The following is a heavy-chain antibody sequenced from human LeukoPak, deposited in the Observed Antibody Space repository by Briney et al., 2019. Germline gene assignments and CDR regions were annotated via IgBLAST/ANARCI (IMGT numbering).Heavy chain of an antibody. CDR3: AKAQNSGYDYENFDY. CDR2: IRYDGSNK. D-gene: IGHD5-12*01. V-gene: IGHV3-30*02. CDR1: GFTFSSYG. J-gene: IGHJ4*02. Sequence: GGSLRLSCAASGFTFSSYGLHWVRQAPGKGLEWVAFIRYDGSNKYYADSVKGRFTISRDNSKNTLYLQMNSLRAEDTAVYYCAKAQNSGYDYENFDYWGQGTLVTVSS.